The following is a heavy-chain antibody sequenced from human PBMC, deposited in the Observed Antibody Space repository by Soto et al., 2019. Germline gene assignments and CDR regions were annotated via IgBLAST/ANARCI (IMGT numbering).Heavy chain of an antibody. J-gene: IGHJ4*02. Sequence: EVQLVESGGGLVQPGGSLRLSCAASGFTFSSYWLHWVRQASGEGLVWVSRINSDGSSTRYADSVKGRFTISRDNAKNTLYLQMNNLRAEDTALYYCATSISVGGGGWGQGTLVTVSS. CDR1: GFTFSSYW. CDR2: INSDGSST. CDR3: ATSISVGGGG. D-gene: IGHD3-16*01. V-gene: IGHV3-74*01.